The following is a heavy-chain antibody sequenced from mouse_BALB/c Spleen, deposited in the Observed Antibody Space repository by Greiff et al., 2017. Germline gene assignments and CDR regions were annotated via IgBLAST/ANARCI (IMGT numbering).Heavy chain of an antibody. J-gene: IGHJ3*01. CDR3: NAYDYSWFAY. D-gene: IGHD2-4*01. Sequence: EVQLQESGAELVRSGASVKLSCTASGFNIKDYYMHWVKQRPEQGLEWIGWIDPENGDTEYAPKFQGKATMTADTSSNTAYLQLSSLTSEDTAVYYCNAYDYSWFAYWGQGTLVTVSA. V-gene: IGHV14-4*02. CDR1: GFNIKDYY. CDR2: IDPENGDT.